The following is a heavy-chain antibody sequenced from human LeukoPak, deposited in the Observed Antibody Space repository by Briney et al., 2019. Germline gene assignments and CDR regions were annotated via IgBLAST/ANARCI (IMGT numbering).Heavy chain of an antibody. CDR3: ASLRWYSRVIQH. V-gene: IGHV4-59*01. J-gene: IGHJ1*01. CDR1: GGSINRYY. D-gene: IGHD6-13*01. CDR2: IYYSGST. Sequence: SETLSLTCAVSGGSINRYYWSWIRQPPGKGLEWIGYIYYSGSTNYNPSLKSRVTISVDTSKNQFSLKLSSVTAADTAVYYCASLRWYSRVIQHWGQGTLVTVSS.